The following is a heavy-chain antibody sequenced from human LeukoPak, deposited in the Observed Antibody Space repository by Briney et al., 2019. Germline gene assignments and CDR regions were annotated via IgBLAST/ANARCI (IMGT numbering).Heavy chain of an antibody. J-gene: IGHJ4*02. CDR2: INADGSTT. CDR1: GFTLSTYW. V-gene: IGHV3-74*01. Sequence: GGSLRLSCAASGFTLSTYWMHWVRQAPGKGLVWVSRINADGSTTTYADSVEGGFTISRDNAKNTLYLQMSSLRAEDTAVYYCARVGVGMYHFDHWGQGTLVTVSS. CDR3: ARVGVGMYHFDH. D-gene: IGHD2-2*01.